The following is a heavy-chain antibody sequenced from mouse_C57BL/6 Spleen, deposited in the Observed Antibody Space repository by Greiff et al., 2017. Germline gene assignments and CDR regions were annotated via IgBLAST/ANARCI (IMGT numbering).Heavy chain of an antibody. D-gene: IGHD1-1*01. CDR2: INYDGSST. CDR3: ARGGYYGTWFAY. CDR1: GFTFSDYY. Sequence: EVQLVESEGGLVQPGSSMKLSCTASGFTFSDYYMAWVRQVPEKGLEWVANINYDGSSTYYLDSLKSRFIISRDNAKNILYLQMSSLKSEDTATYYCARGGYYGTWFAYWGQGTLVTVSA. V-gene: IGHV5-16*01. J-gene: IGHJ3*01.